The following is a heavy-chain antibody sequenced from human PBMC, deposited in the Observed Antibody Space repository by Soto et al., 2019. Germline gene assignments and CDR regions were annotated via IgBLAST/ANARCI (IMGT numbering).Heavy chain of an antibody. D-gene: IGHD3-22*01. CDR3: AKSRYSDSSGDFYDY. CDR2: IGGSGRTT. CDR1: SFTFNNYA. J-gene: IGHJ4*02. V-gene: IGHV3-23*01. Sequence: GSLRLSCAASSFTFNNYAMSWVRQAPGKGLEWVSGIGGSGRTTYYADSVKGRLTISRDNSNNTLFLQMNSLRAEDTAVYYCAKSRYSDSSGDFYDYWGQGTLVTVSS.